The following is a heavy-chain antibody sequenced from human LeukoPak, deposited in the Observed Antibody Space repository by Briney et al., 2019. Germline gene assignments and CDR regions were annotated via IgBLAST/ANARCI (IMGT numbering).Heavy chain of an antibody. CDR3: ARDPPEEWGTRGHWFDP. D-gene: IGHD1-26*01. V-gene: IGHV4-39*07. CDR2: IFYTGTT. J-gene: IGHJ5*02. CDR1: GGSNNTQSYY. Sequence: PSETLSLTCTVSGGSNNTQSYYWVWIRQPPGKGLEWVGSIFYTGTTFHNPSLKSRVTISVDTSKNQFSLKLSSVTAGDTAVYYCARDPPEEWGTRGHWFDPWGQGTLVTVSS.